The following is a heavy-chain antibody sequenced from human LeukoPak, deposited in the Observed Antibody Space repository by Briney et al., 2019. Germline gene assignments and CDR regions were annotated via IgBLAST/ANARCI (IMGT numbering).Heavy chain of an antibody. Sequence: GESLKISCKGSGYSFTSYWISWVRQMPGKGLEWMWRIDPSDSYTNYSPSFQGHVTISADKSISTAYLQWSSLKASDTAMYYCARGYYDILTGYYTPYYFDYWGQGTLVTVSS. V-gene: IGHV5-10-1*01. CDR3: ARGYYDILTGYYTPYYFDY. D-gene: IGHD3-9*01. CDR1: GYSFTSYW. J-gene: IGHJ4*02. CDR2: IDPSDSYT.